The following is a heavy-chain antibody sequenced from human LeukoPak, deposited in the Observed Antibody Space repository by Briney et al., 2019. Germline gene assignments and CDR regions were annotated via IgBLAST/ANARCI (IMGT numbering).Heavy chain of an antibody. Sequence: HGESLKISCKAAGYIFASYWIGWVRQMPGKGLEWMGIIYPSGSDTRYSPSFQGQVTFSVDQSTNTAFLQWSTLRASDSAIYYCARQKYCSGASCFVVTDPFEYWGQGTHVIVSA. CDR1: GYIFASYW. CDR2: IYPSGSDT. D-gene: IGHD2-15*01. V-gene: IGHV5-51*01. CDR3: ARQKYCSGASCFVVTDPFEY. J-gene: IGHJ4*02.